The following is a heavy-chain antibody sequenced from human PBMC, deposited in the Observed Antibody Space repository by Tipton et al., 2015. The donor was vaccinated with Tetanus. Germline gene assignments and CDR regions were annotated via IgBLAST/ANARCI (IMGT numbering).Heavy chain of an antibody. CDR1: GGSISSGGYY. J-gene: IGHJ4*02. D-gene: IGHD3-10*01. CDR3: ARVIWFGETTFDY. CDR2: IYYSGST. V-gene: IGHV4-31*02. Sequence: LRLSCTVSGGSISSGGYYWSWIRQHPGKGLEWIGYIYYSGSTYYNPSLKSRVTISVDTSKNQFSLKLSSVTAADTAVYYCARVIWFGETTFDYWGQGTLVTVSS.